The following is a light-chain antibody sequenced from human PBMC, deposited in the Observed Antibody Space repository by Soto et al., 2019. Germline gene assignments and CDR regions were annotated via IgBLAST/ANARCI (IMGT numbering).Light chain of an antibody. CDR3: QQYSQWPLT. CDR2: GAS. CDR1: EGVTNN. V-gene: IGKV3-15*01. Sequence: EIVMTQSPDTLSVSPGERATLSCRASEGVTNNLAWYQRKPGQAPRLFIYGASTRATDVPVRFSGRGSGTEFTLTISSTQPEDSAVYYCQQYSQWPLTFGGGTKVEIK. J-gene: IGKJ4*01.